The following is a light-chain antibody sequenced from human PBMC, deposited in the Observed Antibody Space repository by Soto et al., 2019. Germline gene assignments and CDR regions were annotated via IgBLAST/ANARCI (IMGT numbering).Light chain of an antibody. J-gene: IGKJ5*01. CDR2: DAS. V-gene: IGKV3-11*01. Sequence: ILLTQSPATLSRSPAERASLPWRASQSVSSYLAWYKQKPGQAPRLLSYDASNRATGIPARFSGSGSGTEFTLTISSLEPEDFEVYYCQQRSNWPITFGQGTRLEIK. CDR1: QSVSSY. CDR3: QQRSNWPIT.